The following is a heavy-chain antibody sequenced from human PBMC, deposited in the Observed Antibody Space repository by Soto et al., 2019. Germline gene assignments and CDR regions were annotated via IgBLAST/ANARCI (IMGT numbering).Heavy chain of an antibody. CDR1: GFTFSSYA. Sequence: GGSLRLSCVASGFTFSSYAMSWVRQAPGKGLEWVSAISGSDGSTYYADSVKGRFTISRDNSKNTLYLQMNSLRAEDTAVYFCAKDSRVTMVRGVIITPGYWGQGTLVTVSS. CDR2: ISGSDGST. CDR3: AKDSRVTMVRGVIITPGY. V-gene: IGHV3-23*01. D-gene: IGHD3-10*01. J-gene: IGHJ4*02.